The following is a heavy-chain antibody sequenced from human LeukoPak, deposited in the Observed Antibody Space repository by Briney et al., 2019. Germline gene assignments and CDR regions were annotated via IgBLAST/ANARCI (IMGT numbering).Heavy chain of an antibody. V-gene: IGHV3-15*01. Sequence: PGGSLRLSCAASGFTFSNAWMSWVRQAPGKELEWVGRIKSKTDGGTTDYAAPVKGRFTISRDDSKNTLYLQMNSLKTEETAVYYCTTRDTAMVWTDYWGQGTLVTVSS. CDR2: IKSKTDGGTT. CDR3: TTRDTAMVWTDY. J-gene: IGHJ4*02. CDR1: GFTFSNAW. D-gene: IGHD5-18*01.